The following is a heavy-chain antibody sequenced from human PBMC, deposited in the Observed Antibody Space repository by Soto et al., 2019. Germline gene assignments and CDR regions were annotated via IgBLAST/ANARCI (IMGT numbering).Heavy chain of an antibody. J-gene: IGHJ4*02. D-gene: IGHD5-18*01. CDR3: ANGRGYSFAYYFDY. Sequence: PGGSLRLSCAASGFTFSSYAMSWVRQAPGKGLEWVSAISGSGGSTYNADSVKGRFTISRDNSKNTLYLQMNSLRAEDTAVYYCANGRGYSFAYYFDYWGKGTLVTVTS. V-gene: IGHV3-23*01. CDR2: ISGSGGST. CDR1: GFTFSSYA.